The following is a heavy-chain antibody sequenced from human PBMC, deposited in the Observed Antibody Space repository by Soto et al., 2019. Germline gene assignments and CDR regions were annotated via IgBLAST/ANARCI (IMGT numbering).Heavy chain of an antibody. CDR3: ARHSEGLFLWFGAREAFDI. CDR2: IYYSGST. Sequence: SETLSLTCTVSGGSISSYYWSWIRQPPGKGLEWIGYIYYSGSTNYNPSLKSRVTISVDTSKNQFSLKLSSVTAADTAVYYCARHSEGLFLWFGAREAFDIWGQGTMVTVSS. V-gene: IGHV4-59*08. D-gene: IGHD3-10*01. J-gene: IGHJ3*02. CDR1: GGSISSYY.